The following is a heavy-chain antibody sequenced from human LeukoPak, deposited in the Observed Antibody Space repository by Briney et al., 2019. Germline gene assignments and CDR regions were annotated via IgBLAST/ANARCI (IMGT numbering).Heavy chain of an antibody. J-gene: IGHJ6*02. CDR1: GGSISSYY. V-gene: IGHV4-59*12. CDR3: ARSSRLHDGMDV. D-gene: IGHD6-6*01. Sequence: SETLSLTCTVSGGSISSYYWSWIRQPPGKGLEWIGYIYYSGSTNYNPSLKSRVTISVDTSKNQFSLKLSSVTAADTAVYYCARSSRLHDGMDVWGQGTTVTVSS. CDR2: IYYSGST.